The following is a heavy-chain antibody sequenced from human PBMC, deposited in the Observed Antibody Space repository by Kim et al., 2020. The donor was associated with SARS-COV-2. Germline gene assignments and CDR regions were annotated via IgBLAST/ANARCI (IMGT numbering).Heavy chain of an antibody. CDR1: GFTFSSYA. D-gene: IGHD2-2*01. CDR2: ISSNGGST. Sequence: GGSLRLSCSASGFTFSSYAMHWVRQAPGKGLEYVSAISSNGGSTYYTDSVKGRFTISRDNSKNTLYLQMSSLRAEDTAVYYCVKGEGGYCSSTSCYDAFDIWGQGTMVTVSS. V-gene: IGHV3-64D*09. J-gene: IGHJ3*02. CDR3: VKGEGGYCSSTSCYDAFDI.